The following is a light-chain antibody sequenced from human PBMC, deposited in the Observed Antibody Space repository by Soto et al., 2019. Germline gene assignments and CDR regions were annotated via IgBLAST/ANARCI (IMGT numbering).Light chain of an antibody. Sequence: IVVTQSPDSLAVSLGERATINCKSSQSVLYSSNNKNCIAWYQQKPGQPPKLLISWASTRESGVPDRFSGSGSGTDFTLTITSLQAEDVAVYYCQQYYSTPWTFGQGTKVEVK. CDR2: WAS. CDR3: QQYYSTPWT. J-gene: IGKJ1*01. CDR1: QSVLYSSNNKNC. V-gene: IGKV4-1*01.